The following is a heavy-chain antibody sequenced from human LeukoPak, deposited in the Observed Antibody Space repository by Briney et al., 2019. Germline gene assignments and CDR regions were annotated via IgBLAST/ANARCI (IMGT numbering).Heavy chain of an antibody. CDR1: GFTVSSTY. Sequence: PGGSLRLSCAASGFTVSSTYMSWVRQAPGKGLEWVSVIYTGGSTYYADSVKGRFTISRDNSKNTLYLQMNSLRAEDTAVYYCARDNYGGNLDYWGQGTLVIVSS. J-gene: IGHJ4*02. V-gene: IGHV3-53*01. CDR2: IYTGGST. CDR3: ARDNYGGNLDY. D-gene: IGHD4-23*01.